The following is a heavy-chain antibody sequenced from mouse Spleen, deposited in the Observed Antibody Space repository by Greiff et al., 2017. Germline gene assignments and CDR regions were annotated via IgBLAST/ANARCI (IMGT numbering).Heavy chain of an antibody. CDR1: GYTFTSYW. Sequence: VKLMESGAELAKPGASVKMSCKASGYTFTSYWMHWVKQRPGQGLEWIGYINPSTGYTEYNQKFKDKATLTADKSSSTAYMQLSSLTSEDSAVYYCANLRYYFDYWGQGTTLTVSS. CDR2: INPSTGYT. J-gene: IGHJ2*01. V-gene: IGHV1-7*01. D-gene: IGHD1-1*01. CDR3: ANLRYYFDY.